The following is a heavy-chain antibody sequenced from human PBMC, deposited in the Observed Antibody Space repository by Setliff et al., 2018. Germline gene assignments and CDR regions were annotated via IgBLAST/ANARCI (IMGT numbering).Heavy chain of an antibody. V-gene: IGHV1-69*13. CDR2: SIPFFGTA. CDR3: AKSMTTVTTGGNEAFDI. Sequence: SVKVSCKASGGTFSSSAISWVRQAPGQGLEWVGRSIPFFGTANSAQKFQGRVSITAGESATTAYMELSSLRAEDKAVYYCAKSMTTVTTGGNEAFDIWGQGTMVTVSS. J-gene: IGHJ3*02. CDR1: GGTFSSSA. D-gene: IGHD4-17*01.